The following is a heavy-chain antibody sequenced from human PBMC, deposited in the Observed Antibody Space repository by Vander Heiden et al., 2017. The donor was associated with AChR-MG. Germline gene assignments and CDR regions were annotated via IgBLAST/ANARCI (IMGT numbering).Heavy chain of an antibody. V-gene: IGHV1-69*01. J-gene: IGHJ6*02. CDR2: IIPIFGTA. CDR3: AREWCSGGSCYSYYYYYYGMDV. Sequence: QVQLVQSGAEVKKPGSSVKVSCKASGGTFSSYAISWVRQAPGQGLEWMGGIIPIFGTANYAQKFQGRVTITADESTSTAYMELSSLRSEDTAVYYCAREWCSGGSCYSYYYYYYGMDVWGQGTTVTVSS. D-gene: IGHD2-15*01. CDR1: GGTFSSYA.